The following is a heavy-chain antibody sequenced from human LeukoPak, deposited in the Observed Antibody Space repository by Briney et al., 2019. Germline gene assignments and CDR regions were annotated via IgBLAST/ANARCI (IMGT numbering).Heavy chain of an antibody. J-gene: IGHJ4*02. V-gene: IGHV1-8*01. D-gene: IGHD1-26*01. CDR1: GYTFTGYD. CDR3: TRGSLSGSSRDY. CDR2: MNPDTGDT. Sequence: ASVRVSCKASGYTFTGYDINWVRQATGQGLEWMGWMNPDTGDTGYAQKFQGRVTMTRNTSIDTAYMELSGLRSEDTAVYYCTRGSLSGSSRDYWGQGTLVTVSS.